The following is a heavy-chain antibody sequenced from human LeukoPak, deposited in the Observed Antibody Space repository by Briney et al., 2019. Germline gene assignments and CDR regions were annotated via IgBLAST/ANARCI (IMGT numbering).Heavy chain of an antibody. D-gene: IGHD2-21*01. Sequence: GGSLRLSCAASGFTFSNHAMSWVRQAPGKGLQWVWGISGGGRTTEYADSVKGRFTVSRDNSVNTLSVHMDRLRVEDTAIYYCAKNVVFTRYFDSWGQGTLVTVSS. V-gene: IGHV3-23*01. CDR3: AKNVVFTRYFDS. CDR2: ISGGGRTT. CDR1: GFTFSNHA. J-gene: IGHJ4*02.